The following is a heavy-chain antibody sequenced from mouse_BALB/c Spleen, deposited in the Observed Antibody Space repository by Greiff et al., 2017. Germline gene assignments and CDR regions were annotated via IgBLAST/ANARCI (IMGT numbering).Heavy chain of an antibody. J-gene: IGHJ3*01. CDR3: ARGGVRAWFAY. CDR2: IYPYNGGT. V-gene: IGHV1S29*02. CDR1: GYTFTDYN. D-gene: IGHD2-14*01. Sequence: VQLQQSGPELVKPGASVKISCKASGYTFTDYNMHWVKQSHGKSLEWIGYIYPYNGGTGYNQKFKSKATLTVDNSSSTAYMELRSLTSEDSAVYFCARGGVRAWFAYWGQGTLVTVSA.